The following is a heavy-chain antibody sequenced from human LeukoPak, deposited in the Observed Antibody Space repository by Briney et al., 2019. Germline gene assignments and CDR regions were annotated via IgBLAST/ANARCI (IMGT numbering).Heavy chain of an antibody. CDR3: AKFAEWELPTGEGYFDY. D-gene: IGHD1-26*01. V-gene: IGHV3-23*01. CDR2: ISGSGGST. Sequence: GGSLRLSCAASGFTFSSYAMHWVRQAPGKGLEWVSAISGSGGSTYYADSVKGRFTISRDNSKNTLYLQMNSLRAEDTAVYYCAKFAEWELPTGEGYFDYWGQGTLVTVSS. J-gene: IGHJ4*02. CDR1: GFTFSSYA.